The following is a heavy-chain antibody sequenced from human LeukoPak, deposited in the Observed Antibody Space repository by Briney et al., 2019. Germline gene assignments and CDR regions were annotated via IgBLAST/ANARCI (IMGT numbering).Heavy chain of an antibody. CDR3: ARIGDYYDGSSYLPFSF. D-gene: IGHD3-22*01. J-gene: IGHJ4*02. V-gene: IGHV3-48*02. CDR2: ISSSSSTI. Sequence: PGGSLRLSCAASGFTFSSYSMNWVRQAPGKGLEWVSYISSSSSTIYYADSVKGRFTISRDNAKNSLYLQMNSLRDEDTAVYYCARIGDYYDGSSYLPFSFWGQGTLLTVSS. CDR1: GFTFSSYS.